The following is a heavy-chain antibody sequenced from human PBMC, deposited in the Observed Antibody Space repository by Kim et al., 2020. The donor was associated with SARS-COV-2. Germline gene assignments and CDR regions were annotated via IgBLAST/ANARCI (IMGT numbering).Heavy chain of an antibody. CDR2: IIPIFGTA. CDR3: ARESPMITFGGVIVYYFDY. V-gene: IGHV1-69*13. J-gene: IGHJ4*02. Sequence: SVKVSCKASGGTFSSYAISWVRQAPGQGLEWMGGIIPIFGTANYAQKFQGRVTITADESTSTAYMELSSLRSEDTAVYYCARESPMITFGGVIVYYFDYWGQGTLVTVSS. D-gene: IGHD3-16*02. CDR1: GGTFSSYA.